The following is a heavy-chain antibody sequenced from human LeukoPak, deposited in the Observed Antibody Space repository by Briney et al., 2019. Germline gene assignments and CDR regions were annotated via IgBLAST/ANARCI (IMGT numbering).Heavy chain of an antibody. V-gene: IGHV3-23*01. J-gene: IGHJ4*02. CDR1: GFTFSSYA. CDR2: ISGSGGST. D-gene: IGHD3-10*01. Sequence: PGGSLRLSCAASGFTFSSYAMSWVRQAPGKGLEWDSAISGSGGSTYYADSVKGRFTISRDNSKNTQYLQMNSLRAEDTAVYYCAKDTARGVIAYYFDYWGQGTLVTVSS. CDR3: AKDTARGVIAYYFDY.